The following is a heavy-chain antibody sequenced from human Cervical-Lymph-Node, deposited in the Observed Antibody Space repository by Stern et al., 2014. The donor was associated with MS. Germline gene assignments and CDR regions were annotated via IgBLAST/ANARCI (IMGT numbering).Heavy chain of an antibody. CDR1: GFTSSSYG. CDR2: ISSSGSNK. Sequence: MQLVQSGGGLVKPGGSLRLSCAASGFTSSSYGMHWVRQAPGMGLEWVSSISSSGSNKEYADSVQGRLTISSDTSKKPLYLQLHSLRAEYTGIYYCARHCSSSSCYRYYGMDVWGQGTTVTVSS. CDR3: ARHCSSSSCYRYYGMDV. J-gene: IGHJ6*02. V-gene: IGHV3-21*01. D-gene: IGHD2-2*01.